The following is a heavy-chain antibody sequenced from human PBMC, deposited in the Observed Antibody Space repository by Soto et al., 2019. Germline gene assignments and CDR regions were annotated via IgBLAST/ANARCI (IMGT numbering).Heavy chain of an antibody. J-gene: IGHJ5*02. CDR1: GFSLSTSGVG. CDR3: AHCGNNLYYDFWSGYSFDP. CDR2: IYWDDDK. D-gene: IGHD3-3*01. V-gene: IGHV2-5*02. Sequence: SGPTLVNHTQTLTLTCTFSGFSLSTSGVGVGWIRQPPGKALEWLALIYWDDDKRYSPSLKSRLTITKDTSKNQVVLTMTNMDPVDTATSYCAHCGNNLYYDFWSGYSFDPWGHGTLVTVSS.